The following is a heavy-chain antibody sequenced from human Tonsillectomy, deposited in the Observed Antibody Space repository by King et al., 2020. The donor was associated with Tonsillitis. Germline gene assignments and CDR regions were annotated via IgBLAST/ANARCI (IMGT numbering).Heavy chain of an antibody. CDR2: ISGSGGST. D-gene: IGHD6-19*01. CDR3: AKDVNSGWLYYFDY. Sequence: VQLVESGGGLFQPGGSLRLSCAASGFTFSSYAMSWVRQAPGKGLEWVSTISGSGGSTYYADSVKGRVTISRDSSENTLYLQMNSLRAEDTAVYYCAKDVNSGWLYYFDYWGQGTLVTVSS. CDR1: GFTFSSYA. J-gene: IGHJ4*02. V-gene: IGHV3-23*04.